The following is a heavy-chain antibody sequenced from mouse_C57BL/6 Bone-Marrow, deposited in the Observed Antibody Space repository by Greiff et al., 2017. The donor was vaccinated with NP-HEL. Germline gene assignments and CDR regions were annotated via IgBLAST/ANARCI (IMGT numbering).Heavy chain of an antibody. D-gene: IGHD1-1*01. CDR2: ILPSIGRT. J-gene: IGHJ1*03. CDR1: DSEVFPIAY. CDR3: ARPVVASDWYFDV. Sequence: QVQLQQSGSELRSPGSSVKLSCKDFDSEVFPIAYMSWVRQKPGHGFEWIGGILPSIGRTIYGEKFEDKATLDADTMSNTAYLELNILTSEDSAIYYCARPVVASDWYFDVWGTGTTVTVSS. V-gene: IGHV15-2*01.